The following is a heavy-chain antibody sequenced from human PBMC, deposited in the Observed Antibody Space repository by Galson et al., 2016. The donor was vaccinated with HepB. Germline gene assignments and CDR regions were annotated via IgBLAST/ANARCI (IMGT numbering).Heavy chain of an antibody. V-gene: IGHV3-53*01. Sequence: SLRLSCAASGFTVSNNYMSWVRQAPGKGLEWVSLIYSGGSTYYADSVKGRFTISRDNSKNTLYLQMNSLRAEDTAVYSCASMTGTTPGGYWGQGTLVTVSS. CDR3: ASMTGTTPGGY. J-gene: IGHJ4*02. CDR2: IYSGGST. D-gene: IGHD1-20*01. CDR1: GFTVSNNY.